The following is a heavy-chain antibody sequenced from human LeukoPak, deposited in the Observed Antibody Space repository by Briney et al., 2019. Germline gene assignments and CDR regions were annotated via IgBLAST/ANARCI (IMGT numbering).Heavy chain of an antibody. CDR2: ISGSGTI. J-gene: IGHJ5*02. CDR3: ARDSGTTGEVKFDP. D-gene: IGHD3-10*01. V-gene: IGHV4-4*07. Sequence: SETLSLTCTVSSGSISTYYWSWIRQPAGKGLEWIGRISGSGTITYNPALQSRLTISIDTSKNQFSLKLMSVTAADTAVYYCARDSGTTGEVKFDPWGQGTLATVSS. CDR1: SGSISTYY.